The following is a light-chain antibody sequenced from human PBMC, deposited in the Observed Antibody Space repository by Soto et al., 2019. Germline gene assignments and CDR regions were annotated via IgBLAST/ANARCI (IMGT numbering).Light chain of an antibody. V-gene: IGLV2-14*01. CDR2: EVT. CDR3: SSYTTSSTQV. Sequence: QSVLTQPASVSGSPGQSITISCTGTSSDIGGYKHVSWYQQHPGKAPKLMIYEVTNRPSGVSYRFSGSKSGNTASLTISGLQAEDEADYYCSSYTTSSTQVLGTGTKATVL. CDR1: SSDIGGYKH. J-gene: IGLJ1*01.